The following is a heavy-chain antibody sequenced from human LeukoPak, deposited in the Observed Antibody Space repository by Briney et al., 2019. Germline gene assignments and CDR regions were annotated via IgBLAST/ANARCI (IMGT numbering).Heavy chain of an antibody. CDR1: GFTFSGSA. CDR2: IRSKANSYAT. CDR3: TSSLAYCGGDCPLDAFDI. V-gene: IGHV3-73*01. D-gene: IGHD2-21*02. Sequence: GGSLRLSCAASGFTFSGSAMHWVRQASGKGLEWVGGIRSKANSYATAYAASVKGRFTISRDDSKNTAYLQMNSLKTEDTAVYYCTSSLAYCGGDCPLDAFDIWGQGTMVTVSS. J-gene: IGHJ3*02.